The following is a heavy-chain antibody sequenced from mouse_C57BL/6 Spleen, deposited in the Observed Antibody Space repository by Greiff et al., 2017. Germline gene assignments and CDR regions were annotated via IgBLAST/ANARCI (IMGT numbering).Heavy chain of an antibody. D-gene: IGHD1-1*01. Sequence: QVQLQQPGAELVKPGASVKLSCKASGYTFTSYWMHWVKQRPGQGLEWIGMIHPNSGSTNYNEKFKSKATLTVDKSSSTAYMQLSSLTSEDSAVYYCARCPPVTTVVATEAYWGQGTLVTVSA. CDR1: GYTFTSYW. CDR3: ARCPPVTTVVATEAY. J-gene: IGHJ3*01. CDR2: IHPNSGST. V-gene: IGHV1-64*01.